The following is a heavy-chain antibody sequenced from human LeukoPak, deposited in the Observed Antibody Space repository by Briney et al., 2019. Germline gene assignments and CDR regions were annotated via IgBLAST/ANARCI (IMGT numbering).Heavy chain of an antibody. D-gene: IGHD1-26*01. V-gene: IGHV1-69*13. CDR1: GGTFSSYA. CDR3: AGYLSGSYQDAGAFDI. J-gene: IGHJ3*02. CDR2: IIPIFGTA. Sequence: SVKVSCKASGGTFSSYAISWVRQAPGQGLEWMGGIIPIFGTANYAQKFQGRVTITADESTSTAYMELSSLRSEDTAVYHCAGYLSGSYQDAGAFDIWGQGTMVTVSS.